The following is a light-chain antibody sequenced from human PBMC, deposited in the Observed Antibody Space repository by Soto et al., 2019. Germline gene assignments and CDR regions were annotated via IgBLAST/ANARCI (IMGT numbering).Light chain of an antibody. V-gene: IGLV2-23*01. CDR3: CSYAGSSTYV. CDR1: SSDVGSYNL. Sequence: QSALTQPASVSGSPGQSITISCTGTSSDVGSYNLVSWYQQHPGKAPKLMIYEGSKRPSGVSNRFSGSKSGNTASLTISGVQAEDEADYYCCSYAGSSTYVFGTSPKVTVL. CDR2: EGS. J-gene: IGLJ1*01.